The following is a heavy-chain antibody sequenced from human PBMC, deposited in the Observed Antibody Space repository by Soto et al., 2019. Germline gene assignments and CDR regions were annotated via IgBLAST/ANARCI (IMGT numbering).Heavy chain of an antibody. D-gene: IGHD3-22*01. CDR3: ARGGIFDSSGHYYFSAFDI. Sequence: ASVKVSCKASGYTFTSYAMHWVRQAPGQRLAWMGWINAGNGNTKYSQKFQGRVTITRDTSASTAYMELSSLRSEDTAVYYCARGGIFDSSGHYYFSAFDIWGQGTMVTVSS. J-gene: IGHJ3*02. V-gene: IGHV1-3*01. CDR2: INAGNGNT. CDR1: GYTFTSYA.